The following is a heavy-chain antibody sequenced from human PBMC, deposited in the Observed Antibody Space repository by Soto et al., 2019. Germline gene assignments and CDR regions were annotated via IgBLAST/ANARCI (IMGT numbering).Heavy chain of an antibody. CDR3: ARHDYGDYVVYFDY. D-gene: IGHD4-17*01. V-gene: IGHV4-59*08. J-gene: IGHJ4*02. Sequence: PSETLSLTCTVSGGSISSYYWSWIRQPPGKGLEWIGYIYYSGSTNYNPSLKSRVTISVDTSKNQFSLKLSSVTAADTAVYYCARHDYGDYVVYFDYWGQGTLVTVSS. CDR2: IYYSGST. CDR1: GGSISSYY.